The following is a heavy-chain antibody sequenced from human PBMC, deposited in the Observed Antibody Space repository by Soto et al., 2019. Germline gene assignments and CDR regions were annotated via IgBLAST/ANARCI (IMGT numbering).Heavy chain of an antibody. CDR3: ARDRAGELHRFDY. CDR2: INPSGGST. D-gene: IGHD1-26*01. V-gene: IGHV1-46*01. Sequence: QVQLVQSGAEVKKHGASVKVSCKASGYTFTSSYMPGVRQAPGQGLEWMGIINPSGGSTSYAQKCPGRVTMTRDTSTSTVYMELSSLRSEDTAVYYCARDRAGELHRFDYWGQGTLVTVSS. CDR1: GYTFTSSY. J-gene: IGHJ4*02.